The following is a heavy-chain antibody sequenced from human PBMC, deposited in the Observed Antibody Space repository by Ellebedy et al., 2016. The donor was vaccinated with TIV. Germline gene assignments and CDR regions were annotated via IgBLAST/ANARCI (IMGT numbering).Heavy chain of an antibody. CDR3: ARERWYLLGSNYYYYGLDV. V-gene: IGHV3-7*01. CDR1: GFTFSSYY. Sequence: GGSLRLSXAASGFTFSSYYMNWVRQAPGKGLEWVANIKQDGSEKYYVDSVKGRFTIFRDNAKNSLYLQMNSLRADDTAVYYCARERWYLLGSNYYYYGLDVWGQGTTVIVSS. D-gene: IGHD4-23*01. CDR2: IKQDGSEK. J-gene: IGHJ6*02.